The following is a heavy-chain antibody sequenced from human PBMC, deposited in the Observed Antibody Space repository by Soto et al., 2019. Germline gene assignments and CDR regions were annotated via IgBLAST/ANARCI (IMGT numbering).Heavy chain of an antibody. CDR1: GFTFSNYC. CDR3: AKDRLAGGFDY. D-gene: IGHD3-16*01. J-gene: IGHJ4*02. V-gene: IGHV3-23*01. CDR2: VSVTAGNT. Sequence: GGSLRLSCVASGFTFSNYCMTWVRQAPGKGLEWVANVSVTAGNTYYVDSVKGRFTISRDNSRNTVYLQMNSLRADDTAVYYCAKDRLAGGFDYWGQGTLVTVSS.